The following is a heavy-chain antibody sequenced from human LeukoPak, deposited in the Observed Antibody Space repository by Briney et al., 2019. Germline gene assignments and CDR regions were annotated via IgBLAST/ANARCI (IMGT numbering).Heavy chain of an antibody. J-gene: IGHJ6*02. Sequence: TGGSLRLSCAASGFTFSDYYMSWIRQAPGKGLEWVSYISSSGSTIYYADSVKGRFTISRDNAKNSLYLQMNSLRAEDTAVYYCARDGTRWLQLYYYGMDVWGQGTTVTVSS. CDR2: ISSSGSTI. V-gene: IGHV3-11*01. CDR3: ARDGTRWLQLYYYGMDV. D-gene: IGHD5-24*01. CDR1: GFTFSDYY.